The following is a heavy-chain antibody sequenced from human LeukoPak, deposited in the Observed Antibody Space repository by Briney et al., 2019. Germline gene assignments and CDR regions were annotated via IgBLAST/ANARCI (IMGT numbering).Heavy chain of an antibody. J-gene: IGHJ3*02. CDR2: MFQSGYA. CDR1: FYSITTTNY. Sequence: SETLSLTCAVSFYSITTTNYQWGWIRQPPGRGLQWIGSMFQSGYAYYNPSLKSRVTISLETSKNQFSLNLSSVTAADTAVYYCARVSYCDGGSCYFRSIDIWGQGTMVTVSS. CDR3: ARVSYCDGGSCYFRSIDI. D-gene: IGHD2-15*01. V-gene: IGHV4-38-2*01.